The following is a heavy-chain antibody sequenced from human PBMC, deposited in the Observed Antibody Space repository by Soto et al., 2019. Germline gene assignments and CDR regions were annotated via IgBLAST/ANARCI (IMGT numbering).Heavy chain of an antibody. CDR2: IYYSGST. Sequence: PSETLSLTCTVSGGSISSSSYYWGWIRQPPGKGMEWIGSIYYSGSTYYNTSLKSRVTISVDTSKNQFSLKLSSVTAADTALYYCAMRVVRDFWSGHALDYWGQGTLVTVSS. D-gene: IGHD3-3*01. V-gene: IGHV4-39*01. J-gene: IGHJ4*02. CDR3: AMRVVRDFWSGHALDY. CDR1: GGSISSSSYY.